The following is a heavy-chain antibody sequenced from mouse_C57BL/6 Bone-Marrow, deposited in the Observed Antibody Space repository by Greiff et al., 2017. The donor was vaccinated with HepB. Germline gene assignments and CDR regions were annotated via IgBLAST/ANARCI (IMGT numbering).Heavy chain of an antibody. CDR1: GFTFSSYA. V-gene: IGHV5-4*01. CDR2: ISDGGSYT. Sequence: EVNLVESGGGLVKPGGSLKLSCAASGFTFSSYAMSWVRQTPEKRLEWVATISDGGSYTYYPDNVKGRFTISRDNAKNNLYLQMSHLKSEDTAMYYCARDPYAMDYWGQGTSVTVSS. J-gene: IGHJ4*01. CDR3: ARDPYAMDY.